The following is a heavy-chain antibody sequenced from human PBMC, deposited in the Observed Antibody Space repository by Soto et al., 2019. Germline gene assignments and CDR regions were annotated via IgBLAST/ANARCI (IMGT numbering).Heavy chain of an antibody. CDR3: AISTHCTNGVCYTGYYYYMDV. J-gene: IGHJ6*03. Sequence: ASVKVSCKASGYTFTSYGISWVRQAPGQGLEWMGWISAYNGNTNYAQKLQGRVTMTTDTSTSTAYMELRSLRSDDTAVYYCAISTHCTNGVCYTGYYYYMDVWGKGTTVTVSS. D-gene: IGHD2-8*01. V-gene: IGHV1-18*01. CDR2: ISAYNGNT. CDR1: GYTFTSYG.